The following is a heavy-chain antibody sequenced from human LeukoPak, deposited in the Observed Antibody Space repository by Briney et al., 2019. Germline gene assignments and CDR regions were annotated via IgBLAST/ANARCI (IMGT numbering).Heavy chain of an antibody. V-gene: IGHV3-23*01. D-gene: IGHD3-16*02. J-gene: IGHJ4*02. CDR3: ARHDSFIPY. Sequence: PGGSLRLSCVASGFAFSDYAMSWVRQPPGKGLEWVSGISDSGGSTYYADSVKGRCTISRDNSKNTVSLQVNNLRAEDTAVYFCARHDSFIPYWGQGTLVTVTS. CDR1: GFAFSDYA. CDR2: ISDSGGST.